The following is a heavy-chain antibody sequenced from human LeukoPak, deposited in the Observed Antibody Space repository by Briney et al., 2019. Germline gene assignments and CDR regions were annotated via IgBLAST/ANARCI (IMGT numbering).Heavy chain of an antibody. D-gene: IGHD3-16*02. J-gene: IGHJ4*02. CDR1: GYTFTGYY. CDR2: INPNSGGT. V-gene: IGHV1-2*02. CDR3: ARGSSGYDYVWGSYRSTHPGDY. Sequence: ASVKVSCKASGYTFTGYYMHWVRQAPGQGLEWMGWINPNSGGTNYAQKFQGRVTMTRNTSISTAYMELSSLRSEDTAVYYCARGSSGYDYVWGSYRSTHPGDYWGQGTLVTVSS.